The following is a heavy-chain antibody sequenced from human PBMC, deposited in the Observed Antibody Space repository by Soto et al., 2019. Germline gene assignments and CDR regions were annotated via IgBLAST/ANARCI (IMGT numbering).Heavy chain of an antibody. CDR1: GFTFYSYA. CDR3: ARADYYGSGSYIFYY. CDR2: ISASGGNT. Sequence: GGSLRLSCAASGFTFYSYALSWVRQAPGKGLEWVSAISASGGNTYYAHSVKGRFTISRDNSKNTLYLQMNTLRAEDTAVYFCARADYYGSGSYIFYYWGKGTLVTVSS. J-gene: IGHJ4*02. V-gene: IGHV3-23*01. D-gene: IGHD3-10*01.